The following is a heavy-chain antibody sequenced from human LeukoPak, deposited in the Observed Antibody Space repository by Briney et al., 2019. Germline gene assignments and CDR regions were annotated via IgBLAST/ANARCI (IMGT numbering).Heavy chain of an antibody. J-gene: IGHJ5*02. Sequence: PGGSLRLSCAASGFTFSSYAMSWVRQAPGKGLEWVSAISGSGGSTYYADSVKGRFTISRDNSKNTLYLQMNSLRAEDTAVYYCAKDRYSYGGNWFDPWAREPWSPSPQ. CDR2: ISGSGGST. CDR1: GFTFSSYA. D-gene: IGHD5-18*01. V-gene: IGHV3-23*01. CDR3: AKDRYSYGGNWFDP.